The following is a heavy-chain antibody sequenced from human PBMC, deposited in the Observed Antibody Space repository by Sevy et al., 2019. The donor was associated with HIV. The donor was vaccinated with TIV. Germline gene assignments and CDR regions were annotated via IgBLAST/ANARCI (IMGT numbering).Heavy chain of an antibody. CDR2: IYYTGST. D-gene: IGHD3-16*01. V-gene: IGHV4-59*01. Sequence: SETLSLTCTVSGDSISYYYWSWIRQPPGKGLEWIRYIYYTGSTRHNPSLKSRVTISVDPFNNQFSLRLTSVTAADTAVYYCAGRTSFYDSFDYWGQGTLVTVSS. J-gene: IGHJ4*02. CDR1: GDSISYYY. CDR3: AGRTSFYDSFDY.